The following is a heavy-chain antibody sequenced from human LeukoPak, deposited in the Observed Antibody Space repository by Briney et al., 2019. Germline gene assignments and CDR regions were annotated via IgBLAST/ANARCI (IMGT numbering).Heavy chain of an antibody. CDR3: ARTTSLTASGYDY. J-gene: IGHJ4*02. Sequence: ASVKVSCKTSGYTFTSYHINWVRQATGQGLEWMGLMNPYSGDRGYAQKFQGRVSITSDTSISTAYMELSSLRSEDTAVYFCARTTSLTASGYDYWGQGTLVTVSS. V-gene: IGHV1-8*03. CDR2: MNPYSGDR. D-gene: IGHD4-17*01. CDR1: GYTFTSYH.